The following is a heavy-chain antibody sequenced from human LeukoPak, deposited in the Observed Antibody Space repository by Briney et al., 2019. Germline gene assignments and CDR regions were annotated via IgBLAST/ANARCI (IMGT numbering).Heavy chain of an antibody. CDR1: GSTFSNYW. CDR3: AKGRDKYQLLSKNWFDP. Sequence: GGSLRLSCAASGSTFSNYWMSWVRQAPGKGLEWVASIRPDGSEDYYMDSVKGRFTISRDNAKNSPYLQMNSLRAEDTALYYCAKGRDKYQLLSKNWFDPWGQGTLVTVSS. J-gene: IGHJ5*02. V-gene: IGHV3-7*03. CDR2: IRPDGSED. D-gene: IGHD2-2*01.